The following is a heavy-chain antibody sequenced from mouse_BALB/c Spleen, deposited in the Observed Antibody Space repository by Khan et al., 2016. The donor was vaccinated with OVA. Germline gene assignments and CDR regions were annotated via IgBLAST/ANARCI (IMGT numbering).Heavy chain of an antibody. J-gene: IGHJ3*01. V-gene: IGHV1S22*01. D-gene: IGHD2-14*01. Sequence: LKQSGSELVRPGASVKLSCKASGYTFTSYWMHWVKQRPGQGLEWIGDIYPGSGSTNYDENFKSQATLTVDTSSSNAYLRLSSLTSEDSAVYDCTRWRYWFAYWGQGTLVTVSA. CDR1: GYTFTSYW. CDR2: IYPGSGST. CDR3: TRWRYWFAY.